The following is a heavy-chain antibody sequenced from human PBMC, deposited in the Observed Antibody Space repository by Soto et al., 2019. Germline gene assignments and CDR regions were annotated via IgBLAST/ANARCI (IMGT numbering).Heavy chain of an antibody. CDR2: FDPEDGET. Sequence: QVQLVQSGAEVKEPGASVKVSCKVSGYTLTELSMHWVRQAPGKGLEWMGGFDPEDGETIYAQKFQGRVTMTEDTSTDTAYMELSSLRSEDTAVYYCAASRGDIVVVPAAIPPYIRAYWFDPWGQGTLVTVSS. V-gene: IGHV1-24*01. J-gene: IGHJ5*02. CDR1: GYTLTELS. D-gene: IGHD2-2*01. CDR3: AASRGDIVVVPAAIPPYIRAYWFDP.